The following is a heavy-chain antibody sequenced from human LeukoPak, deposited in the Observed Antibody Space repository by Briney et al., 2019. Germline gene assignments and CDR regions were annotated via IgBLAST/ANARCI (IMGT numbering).Heavy chain of an antibody. CDR2: INHSGST. Sequence: SETLSLTCTVSGGSISSSSYYWSWIRQPPGKGLEWIGEINHSGSTNYNPSLKSRVTISVDTSKNQFSLKLSSVTAADTAVYYCARQGYYGSGSYTRFDYWGQGTLVTVSS. J-gene: IGHJ4*02. CDR1: GGSISSSSYY. V-gene: IGHV4-39*01. CDR3: ARQGYYGSGSYTRFDY. D-gene: IGHD3-10*01.